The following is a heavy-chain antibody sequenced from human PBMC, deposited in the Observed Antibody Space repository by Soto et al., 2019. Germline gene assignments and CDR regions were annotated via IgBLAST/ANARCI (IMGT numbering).Heavy chain of an antibody. V-gene: IGHV1-69*13. D-gene: IGHD3-3*01. Sequence: GASVKVSCKASGGTFSSYAISWVRQAHGQGLEWMGGIIPIFGTANYAQKFQGRVTITADESTSTAYMELSSLRSEDTAVYYCASSITIFGVVIKDGMDVWGQGTTVTVSS. CDR1: GGTFSSYA. CDR3: ASSITIFGVVIKDGMDV. J-gene: IGHJ6*02. CDR2: IIPIFGTA.